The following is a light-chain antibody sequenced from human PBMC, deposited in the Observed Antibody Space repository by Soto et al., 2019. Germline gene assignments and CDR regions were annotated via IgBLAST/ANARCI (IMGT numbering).Light chain of an antibody. Sequence: VVSQEPSFSVSPGETVTLTCGLTSASVLTSYYPSWYQQTPGQAPRTLIYSTNIRSSGVPDRFSGSILGNKAALTITGAQADDESDYYCALYVGSGTVVFGGGTKVTVL. J-gene: IGLJ2*01. CDR1: SASVLTSYY. CDR3: ALYVGSGTVV. V-gene: IGLV8-61*01. CDR2: STN.